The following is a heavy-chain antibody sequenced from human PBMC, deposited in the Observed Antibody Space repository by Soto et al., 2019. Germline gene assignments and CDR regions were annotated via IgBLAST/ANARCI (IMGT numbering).Heavy chain of an antibody. D-gene: IGHD2-15*01. CDR1: GFTFSSYG. CDR3: ARELGYCSGGSCYGFDY. CDR2: IWYDGSNK. J-gene: IGHJ4*02. Sequence: QVQLVESGGGVVQPGRSLRLSCAASGFTFSSYGMHWVRQAPGKGLEWVAVIWYDGSNKYYADSVKGRFTISRDNSKNTLYLQMTSLRAEDTAVYYCARELGYCSGGSCYGFDYWVQGTLVTVSS. V-gene: IGHV3-33*01.